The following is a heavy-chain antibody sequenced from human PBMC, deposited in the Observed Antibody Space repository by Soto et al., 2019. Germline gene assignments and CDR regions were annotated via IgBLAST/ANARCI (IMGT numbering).Heavy chain of an antibody. Sequence: SETLSLTCTVSGGSISSYYWSWIRQPPGKGLEWIGYIYYSGSTNYNPSLKSRVTISVDTSKNQFSLKLSSVTAADTAVYYCARARPSCTNGVCYTSYYYGMDVWGQGTTVTVSS. V-gene: IGHV4-59*01. CDR2: IYYSGST. CDR3: ARARPSCTNGVCYTSYYYGMDV. CDR1: GGSISSYY. J-gene: IGHJ6*02. D-gene: IGHD2-8*01.